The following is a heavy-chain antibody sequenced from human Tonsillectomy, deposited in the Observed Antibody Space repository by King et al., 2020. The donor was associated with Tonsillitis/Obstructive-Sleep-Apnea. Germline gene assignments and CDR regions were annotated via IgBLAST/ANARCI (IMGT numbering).Heavy chain of an antibody. CDR1: GFTFDNYG. Sequence: VQLVESGGGLVQPGGSLRLSCAASGFTFDNYGMSWVRQAPGKGLEWVSAINGGHTHYADSVRGRFTISSDTSKNTLYLQMNTLRAEDTAVYYCAKETPYDNNFILFDSWGQGTLVTVSS. D-gene: IGHD1-1*01. J-gene: IGHJ4*02. CDR2: INGGHT. V-gene: IGHV3-23*04. CDR3: AKETPYDNNFILFDS.